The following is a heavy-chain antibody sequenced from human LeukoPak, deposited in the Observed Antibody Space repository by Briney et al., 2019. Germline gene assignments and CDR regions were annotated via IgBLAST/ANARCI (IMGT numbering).Heavy chain of an antibody. J-gene: IGHJ6*02. V-gene: IGHV4-39*01. CDR3: ARGAQILEWLFQDGMDV. CDR1: GGSISSSSYS. Sequence: SETLSLTCTVSGGSISSSSYSWGWIRQPPGKGLEWIGSIYYSGSTYYNPSLKSRVTISVDTSKNQFSLKLSSVTAADTAVYYCARGAQILEWLFQDGMDVWGQGTTVTVSS. D-gene: IGHD3-3*01. CDR2: IYYSGST.